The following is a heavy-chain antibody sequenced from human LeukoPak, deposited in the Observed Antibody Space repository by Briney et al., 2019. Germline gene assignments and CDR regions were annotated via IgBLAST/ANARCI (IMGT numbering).Heavy chain of an antibody. J-gene: IGHJ6*03. CDR1: GFTVGTNY. Sequence: PGGSLRLSCAASGFTVGTNYMSWVRQAPGKGLEWVSLIYSGNSTYYANSVKGRFTISRDNSKNTVYLQMNSLRAEDTAVYYCARVPYGNYHYYYMDVWGKGTTVTVSS. D-gene: IGHD3-10*01. V-gene: IGHV3-53*01. CDR3: ARVPYGNYHYYYMDV. CDR2: IYSGNST.